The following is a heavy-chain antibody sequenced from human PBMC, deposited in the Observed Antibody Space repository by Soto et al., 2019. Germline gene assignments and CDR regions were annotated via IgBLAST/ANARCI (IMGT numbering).Heavy chain of an antibody. D-gene: IGHD2-15*01. Sequence: SETLSLTCTVSGGSISSGGYYWSWIRQHPGKGLEWIGYIYYSGSTYYNPSLKSRVTISVDTSKNQFSLKLSSVTAADTAVYYCARDIVESYYYYMDVWGKGTTVTVSS. V-gene: IGHV4-31*03. CDR1: GGSISSGGYY. CDR3: ARDIVESYYYYMDV. CDR2: IYYSGST. J-gene: IGHJ6*03.